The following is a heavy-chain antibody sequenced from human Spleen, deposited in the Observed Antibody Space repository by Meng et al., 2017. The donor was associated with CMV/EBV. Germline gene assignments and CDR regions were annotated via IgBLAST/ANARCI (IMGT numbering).Heavy chain of an antibody. J-gene: IGHJ4*02. CDR1: GFTFKTYA. Sequence: GESLKISCAASGFTFKTYAMSWVRQAPGEGLDWVSTISGSGVTTYSADSVKGRFTISRDNAKSSLYLQMNSLRAEDTAVYYCGRGPLIAAAGSYWGQGTLVTVSS. V-gene: IGHV3-23*01. D-gene: IGHD6-13*01. CDR3: GRGPLIAAAGSY. CDR2: ISGSGVTT.